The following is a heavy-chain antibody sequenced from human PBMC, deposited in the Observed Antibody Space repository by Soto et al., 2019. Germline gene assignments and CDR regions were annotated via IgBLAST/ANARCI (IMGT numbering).Heavy chain of an antibody. Sequence: SETLSLTCTVSGGSISSYYWSWIRQPPGKGLEWIGYIYYSGSTNYNPSLKSRVTISVDTSKNQFSLKLSSVTAADTAVYYCARAWMEYSSSWYGWFDPWGQGTLVTVS. J-gene: IGHJ5*02. CDR2: IYYSGST. V-gene: IGHV4-59*01. D-gene: IGHD6-13*01. CDR3: ARAWMEYSSSWYGWFDP. CDR1: GGSISSYY.